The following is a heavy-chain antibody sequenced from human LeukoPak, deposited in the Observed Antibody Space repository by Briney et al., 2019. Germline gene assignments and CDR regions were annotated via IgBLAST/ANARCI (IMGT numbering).Heavy chain of an antibody. J-gene: IGHJ4*02. V-gene: IGHV1-18*01. CDR2: ISAYNGNT. D-gene: IGHD6-13*01. CDR3: ARVTYSSSWYVDY. Sequence: ASVKVSCKASGYTFTSFGISWVRQAPGQGLELMGWISAYNGNTNYAQKFQGRVTMTTDTSTGTAYMELRSLRSDDTAVYYCARVTYSSSWYVDYWGQGTLVTVSS. CDR1: GYTFTSFG.